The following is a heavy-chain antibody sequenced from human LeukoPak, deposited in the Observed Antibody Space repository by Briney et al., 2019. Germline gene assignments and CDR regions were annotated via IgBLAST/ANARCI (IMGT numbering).Heavy chain of an antibody. CDR1: GYTFTSYG. CDR3: ARDREEWEAVDAFDI. V-gene: IGHV1-18*01. CDR2: ISAYNGNT. J-gene: IGHJ3*02. Sequence: AASVKVSCKASGYTFTSYGISWVRQAPGQGLEWMGWISAYNGNTNYAQKLQGRVTMTTDTSTSTAYMELRSLRSDDTAVYYCARDREEWEAVDAFDIWGQGTMVTVSS. D-gene: IGHD1-26*01.